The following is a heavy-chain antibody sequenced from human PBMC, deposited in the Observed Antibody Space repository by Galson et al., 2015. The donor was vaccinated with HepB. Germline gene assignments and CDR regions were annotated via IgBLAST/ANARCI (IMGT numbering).Heavy chain of an antibody. V-gene: IGHV3-74*01. D-gene: IGHD3-10*01. J-gene: IGHJ6*02. CDR1: GFTFSSYW. CDR3: ARGNGVRGVIITPSHYYYGMDV. CDR2: INSDGSST. Sequence: SLRLSCAASGFTFSSYWMHWVRQAPGKGLVWVSRINSDGSSTSYADSVKGRFTISRDNAKNTLYLQMNSLRAEDTAVYYCARGNGVRGVIITPSHYYYGMDVWGQGTTVTVSS.